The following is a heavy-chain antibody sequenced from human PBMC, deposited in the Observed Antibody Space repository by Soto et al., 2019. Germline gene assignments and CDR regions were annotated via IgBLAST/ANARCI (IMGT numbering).Heavy chain of an antibody. Sequence: GGSLRLSCAASGFTFSSYTMNWVRQAPGKGLEWVSSIASTSIYIYYADSLKGRFTISRNNARNSLFLQMNSLRPEDTAVYFCARDTAGPLDYWGQGTLVTVSS. CDR3: ARDTAGPLDY. J-gene: IGHJ4*02. CDR2: IASTSIYI. CDR1: GFTFSSYT. V-gene: IGHV3-21*01. D-gene: IGHD4-17*01.